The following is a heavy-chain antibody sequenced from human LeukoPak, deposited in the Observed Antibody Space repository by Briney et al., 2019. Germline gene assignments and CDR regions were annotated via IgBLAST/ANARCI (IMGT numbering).Heavy chain of an antibody. V-gene: IGHV3-74*01. Sequence: GGSLRLSCAASGFTFSSYWMHWVRQAPGKGLVWVSRIKSDGSTNYADSVKGRFTISRDNAKNTLYLQMNSLTVEDTAVYYCARVPTNSYGFGQWGQGSLVTVSS. CDR3: ARVPTNSYGFGQ. D-gene: IGHD5-18*01. CDR2: IKSDGST. CDR1: GFTFSSYW. J-gene: IGHJ4*02.